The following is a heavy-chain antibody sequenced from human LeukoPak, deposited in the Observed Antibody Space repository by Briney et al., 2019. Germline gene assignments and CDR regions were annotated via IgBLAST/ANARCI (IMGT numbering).Heavy chain of an antibody. CDR2: ISSSSSYI. J-gene: IGHJ4*02. V-gene: IGHV3-21*01. CDR1: GFTFSSCS. CDR3: ARDMEGGYDGIDY. D-gene: IGHD5-12*01. Sequence: GGSLRLSCAASGFTFSSCSMNWVRQAPGKGLEWVSSISSSSSYIYYADSVKGRFTISRDNAKNSLYLQMNSLRAEDTAVYYCARDMEGGYDGIDYWGQGTLVTVSS.